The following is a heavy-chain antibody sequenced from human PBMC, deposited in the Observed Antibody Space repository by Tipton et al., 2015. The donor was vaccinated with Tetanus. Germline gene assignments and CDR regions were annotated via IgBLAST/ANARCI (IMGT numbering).Heavy chain of an antibody. CDR1: GYTFPDYG. J-gene: IGHJ5*02. D-gene: IGHD5-12*01. Sequence: QLVQSGAEVKRPGASVRVSCKTSGYTFPDYGIVWVRQAPGQGLEWMAWITAYNGNTYTARKVQGRLAMTTDTSTNTAYMELMSLTSDDTGVDYCAGGGGYSGYGLPRYFDHWGQVTLVTVAS. V-gene: IGHV1-18*01. CDR2: ITAYNGNT. CDR3: AGGGGYSGYGLPRYFDH.